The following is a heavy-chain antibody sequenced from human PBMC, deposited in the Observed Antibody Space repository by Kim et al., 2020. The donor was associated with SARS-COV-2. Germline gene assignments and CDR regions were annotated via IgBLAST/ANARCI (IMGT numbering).Heavy chain of an antibody. CDR2: INDSGST. J-gene: IGHJ4*02. D-gene: IGHD3-10*01. Sequence: SETLSLTCAVYGGSFSSYYWNWIRQPPGRGLEWIAEINDSGSTNYNPSVKSRVTISVDTSKKSFSLNLNSVTAADTAVYFCARGSYDFASGSYSLDYWGQGTLVTVSS. V-gene: IGHV4-34*01. CDR1: GGSFSSYY. CDR3: ARGSYDFASGSYSLDY.